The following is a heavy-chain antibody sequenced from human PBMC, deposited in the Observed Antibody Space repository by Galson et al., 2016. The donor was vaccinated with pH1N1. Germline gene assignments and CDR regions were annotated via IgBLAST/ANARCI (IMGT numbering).Heavy chain of an antibody. J-gene: IGHJ6*02. V-gene: IGHV3-33*01. CDR3: ARLGVRIAAPGEDYYYGMDV. CDR1: GFTFNKFG. CDR2: IWFDGRSK. D-gene: IGHD6-13*01. Sequence: SLRLSCASSGFTFNKFGMHWVRQAPGKGLEWVAVIWFDGRSKYYAHSVRGRFTISRDNSKNTLFLQMNSLRGDDTAVYYCARLGVRIAAPGEDYYYGMDVWGQGTTVTVSS.